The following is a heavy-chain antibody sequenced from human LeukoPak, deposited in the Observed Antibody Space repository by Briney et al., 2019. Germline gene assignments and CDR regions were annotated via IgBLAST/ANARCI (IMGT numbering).Heavy chain of an antibody. CDR3: ARWGGAYDY. CDR1: GFTFSTYW. Sequence: PGGSLRLSCAVSGFTFSTYWMSWVRQAPGKGLEWVASIKQDASAKHYVDSVKGRFTISRDNVKDSMYLEVNSLSTEDTAVYYCARWGGAYDYWGQGTLVTVSS. V-gene: IGHV3-7*05. CDR2: IKQDASAK. D-gene: IGHD3-16*01. J-gene: IGHJ4*02.